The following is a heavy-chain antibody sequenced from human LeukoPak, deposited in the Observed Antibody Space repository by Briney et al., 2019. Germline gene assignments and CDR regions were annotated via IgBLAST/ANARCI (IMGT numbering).Heavy chain of an antibody. Sequence: GGSLRLSCAASGFTFRSYSMNWVRQAPGKGLEWVSHITASGTAMFYADSVKGRFTISRDNAKNSLYLQMNSLRDEDTAVYYCASSGSYRFDYWGQGTLVTVSS. CDR1: GFTFRSYS. CDR2: ITASGTAM. D-gene: IGHD1-26*01. J-gene: IGHJ4*02. V-gene: IGHV3-48*02. CDR3: ASSGSYRFDY.